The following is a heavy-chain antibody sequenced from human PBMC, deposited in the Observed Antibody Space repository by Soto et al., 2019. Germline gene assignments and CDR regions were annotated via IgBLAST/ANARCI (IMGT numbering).Heavy chain of an antibody. V-gene: IGHV4-34*01. CDR1: GGSFSGYY. CDR3: ARGRVVVVAAYYYYYYYMDV. J-gene: IGHJ6*03. CDR2: INHSGST. D-gene: IGHD2-15*01. Sequence: SETLSLTCAVYGGSFSGYYWSWIRQHPGKGLEWIGEINHSGSTNYNPSLKSRVTISVDTSKNQFSLKLSSVTAADTAVYYCARGRVVVVAAYYYYYYYMDVWGKGTTVTVSS.